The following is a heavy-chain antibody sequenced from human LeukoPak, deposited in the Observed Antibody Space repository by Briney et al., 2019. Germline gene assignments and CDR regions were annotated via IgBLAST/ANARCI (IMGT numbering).Heavy chain of an antibody. CDR1: GFTSSSYG. CDR2: IWYDGSNK. V-gene: IGHV3-33*01. D-gene: IGHD7-27*01. Sequence: GRSLRLSCAASGFTSSSYGMHWVRQAPGKGLEWVAVIWYDGSNKYYADSVKGRFTISRDNSKNTLYLQMNSLRAEDTAVYYCARSGRGDYAFDIWGQGTMVTVSS. J-gene: IGHJ3*02. CDR3: ARSGRGDYAFDI.